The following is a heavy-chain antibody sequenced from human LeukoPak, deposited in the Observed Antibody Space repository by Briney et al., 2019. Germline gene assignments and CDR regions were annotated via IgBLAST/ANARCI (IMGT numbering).Heavy chain of an antibody. D-gene: IGHD3-10*01. J-gene: IGHJ4*02. Sequence: LPGGSLRLSCAASGFTFSSYAMSWVRQAPGKGLEWVSTVSGSGDSTYYADSVKGRFTLSRDNSKNTLSLQMNSLRAEDTALYYCAKSYNYGSGSYYNYFDSWGQGTLVTVSS. CDR3: AKSYNYGSGSYYNYFDS. V-gene: IGHV3-23*01. CDR1: GFTFSSYA. CDR2: VSGSGDST.